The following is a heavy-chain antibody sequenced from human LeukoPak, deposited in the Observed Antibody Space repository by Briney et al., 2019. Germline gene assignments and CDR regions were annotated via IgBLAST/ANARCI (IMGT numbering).Heavy chain of an antibody. V-gene: IGHV4-34*01. Sequence: PSETLSLTCAVYGGSFSGYYWSWIRQPPGKGLEYIGEINHSGSTNYNPSLKSRVTISVDTSKNQFSLKLSSVTAADTAVYYCARGLHLSRFRFDYWGQGTLVTVSS. J-gene: IGHJ4*02. CDR2: INHSGST. CDR1: GGSFSGYY. CDR3: ARGLHLSRFRFDY. D-gene: IGHD5-24*01.